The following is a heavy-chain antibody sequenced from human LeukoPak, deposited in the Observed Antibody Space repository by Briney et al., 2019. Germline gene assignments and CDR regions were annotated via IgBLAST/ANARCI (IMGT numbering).Heavy chain of an antibody. J-gene: IGHJ6*02. V-gene: IGHV3-66*01. CDR1: GFTVSSNY. CDR2: IYTGGTT. Sequence: QPGGSLRLSCAASGFTVSSNYMNWVRQAPGKGLEWVSVIYTGGTTYYADSVKGRFTISRDNSKNTLYPQMNSLRAEDTALYYCARDPGSINGMDVWGQGTTVTVSS. D-gene: IGHD2/OR15-2a*01. CDR3: ARDPGSINGMDV.